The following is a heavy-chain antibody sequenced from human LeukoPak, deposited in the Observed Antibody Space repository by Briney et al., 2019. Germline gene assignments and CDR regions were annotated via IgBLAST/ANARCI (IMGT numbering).Heavy chain of an antibody. CDR3: ARAEVGATPPYVDY. CDR1: GFTFSSYW. CDR2: IKEDGGEG. Sequence: GGSLRLSCAAFGFTFSSYWMTWVRQAPGKGLEWVANIKEDGGEGYYVDSVKGRFTISRDNAKNTLYLQMNSLRAEDTAVYYCARAEVGATPPYVDYWGQGTLVTVSS. J-gene: IGHJ4*02. D-gene: IGHD1-26*01. V-gene: IGHV3-7*01.